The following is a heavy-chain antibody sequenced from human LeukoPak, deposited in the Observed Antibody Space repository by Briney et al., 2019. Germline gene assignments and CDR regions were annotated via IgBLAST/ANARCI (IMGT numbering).Heavy chain of an antibody. Sequence: GGSLRLSCAASGFTISSYGIHWVRQAPGKGLEWVAFIRYDGRNKYYADSVKGRFTISRDNAKNSLYLQMNSLRAEDTAVYYCARDQGEIDNWGQGTLVTVSS. CDR2: IRYDGRNK. V-gene: IGHV3-30*02. D-gene: IGHD3-10*01. CDR1: GFTISSYG. J-gene: IGHJ4*02. CDR3: ARDQGEIDN.